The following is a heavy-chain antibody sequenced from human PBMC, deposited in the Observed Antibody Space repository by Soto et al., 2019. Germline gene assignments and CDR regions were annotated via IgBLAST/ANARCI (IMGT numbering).Heavy chain of an antibody. D-gene: IGHD1-26*01. Sequence: QVQLVESGGGVVQPGRSLRLSCAASGFTFSSYAMHWVRQAPGKGLEWVAVISYDGSNKYYADSVKGRFTISRDNSKNTRYLQMNSLRAEDTAVYYCARGAIVGRRFDYWGQGTLVTVSS. CDR2: ISYDGSNK. CDR1: GFTFSSYA. CDR3: ARGAIVGRRFDY. V-gene: IGHV3-30-3*01. J-gene: IGHJ4*02.